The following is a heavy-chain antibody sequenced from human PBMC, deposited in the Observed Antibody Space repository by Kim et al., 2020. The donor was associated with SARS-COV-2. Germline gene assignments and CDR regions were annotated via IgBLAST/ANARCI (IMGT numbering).Heavy chain of an antibody. CDR3: ARGGHADRVLLWFGSGRPFDY. D-gene: IGHD3-10*01. Sequence: RFTISRDKSKNTLYLQMNSLRAEDTAVYYCARGGHADRVLLWFGSGRPFDYWGQGTLVTVSS. J-gene: IGHJ4*02. V-gene: IGHV3-30*01.